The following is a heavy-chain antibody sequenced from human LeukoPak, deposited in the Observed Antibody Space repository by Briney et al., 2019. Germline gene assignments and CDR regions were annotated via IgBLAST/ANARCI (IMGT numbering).Heavy chain of an antibody. CDR1: GGSISSSSYY. D-gene: IGHD3-9*01. CDR3: ARDDPSDILTGFDP. Sequence: PSETLSLTCTVSGGSISSSSYYWGWIRQPPGKGLEWIGSIYYSGSTYYNPSLKSRVTISVDTSKNQFSLKLSSVTAADTAVYYCARDDPSDILTGFDPWGQGTLVTVSS. J-gene: IGHJ5*02. V-gene: IGHV4-39*07. CDR2: IYYSGST.